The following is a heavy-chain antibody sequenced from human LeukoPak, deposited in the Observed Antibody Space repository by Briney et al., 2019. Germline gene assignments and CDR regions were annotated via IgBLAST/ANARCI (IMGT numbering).Heavy chain of an antibody. CDR2: ISSSSSYI. CDR1: GFTFSSYS. V-gene: IGHV3-21*01. D-gene: IGHD5-12*01. Sequence: GGSLRLSCAASGFTFSSYSMNWVRQAPGKGLEWVSSISSSSSYIYYADPVKGRFTISRDNAKNSLYLQMNSLRAEDTAVYYCATIVADIYYFDYWGQGTLVTVSS. J-gene: IGHJ4*02. CDR3: ATIVADIYYFDY.